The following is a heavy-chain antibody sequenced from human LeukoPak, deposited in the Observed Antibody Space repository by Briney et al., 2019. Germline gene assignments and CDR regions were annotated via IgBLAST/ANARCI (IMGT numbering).Heavy chain of an antibody. CDR3: ARPEYSSSSFDY. D-gene: IGHD6-6*01. CDR1: GGSISSSSYY. Sequence: SETLSLTCTVSGGSISSSSYYWGWIRQPPGKGLEWLGSIYYSGSTYYNPSLKSRVTISVDTSKNQFSLKLSSVTAADTAVYYCARPEYSSSSFDYWGQGTLVTVSS. CDR2: IYYSGST. J-gene: IGHJ4*02. V-gene: IGHV4-39*01.